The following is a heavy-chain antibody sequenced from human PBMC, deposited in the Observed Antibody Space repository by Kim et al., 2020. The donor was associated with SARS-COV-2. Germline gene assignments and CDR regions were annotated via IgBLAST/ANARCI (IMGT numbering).Heavy chain of an antibody. D-gene: IGHD1-26*01. CDR3: AKDLRPELYDGMDV. J-gene: IGHJ6*02. V-gene: IGHV3-9*01. Sequence: GGSLRLSCAASGFTFDDYAMHWVRQAPGKGLEWVSGISWNSGSIGYADSVKGRFTISRDNAKNSLYLQMNSLRAEDTALYYCAKDLRPELYDGMDVWGQG. CDR1: GFTFDDYA. CDR2: ISWNSGSI.